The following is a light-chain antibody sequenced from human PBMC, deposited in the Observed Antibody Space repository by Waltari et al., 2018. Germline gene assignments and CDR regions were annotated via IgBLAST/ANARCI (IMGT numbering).Light chain of an antibody. J-gene: IGKJ2*01. CDR2: SAS. Sequence: EIVLTQSPGTLSLSPGERATLSCRASQAVSSTYVAWYQQNRGRAPRLLIYSASRRDTGIPDRFSGSGSGTDFTLTITRLEPEDFAVYWCLLSGPLPPYTFGQGTKVEIK. V-gene: IGKV3-20*01. CDR1: QAVSSTY. CDR3: LLSGPLPPYT.